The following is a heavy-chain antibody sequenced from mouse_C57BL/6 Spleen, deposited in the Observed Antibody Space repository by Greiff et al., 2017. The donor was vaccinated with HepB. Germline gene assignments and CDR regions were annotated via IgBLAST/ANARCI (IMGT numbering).Heavy chain of an antibody. V-gene: IGHV1-61*01. Sequence: QVQLQQPGAELVRPGSSVKLSCKASGYTFTSYWMDWVKQRPGQGLEWIGNIYPSDSETHYNQKFKDKATLTVDKSSSTAYMQLSSLTSEDSAVYYCARWGYYGSSPFAYWGQGTLVTVSA. J-gene: IGHJ3*01. CDR1: GYTFTSYW. CDR2: IYPSDSET. D-gene: IGHD1-1*01. CDR3: ARWGYYGSSPFAY.